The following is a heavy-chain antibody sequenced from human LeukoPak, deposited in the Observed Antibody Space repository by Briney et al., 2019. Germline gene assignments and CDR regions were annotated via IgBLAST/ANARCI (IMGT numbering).Heavy chain of an antibody. V-gene: IGHV3-9*01. CDR3: AAITTIYSGYDYSGFDY. CDR2: ISWNSGSI. Sequence: SLRLSCAASGFTVSSNYMSWVRQAPGKGLEWVSGISWNSGSIGYADSVKGRFTISRDNAKNSLYLQMNSLRAEDTALYYCAAITTIYSGYDYSGFDYWGQGTLVTVSS. D-gene: IGHD5-12*01. J-gene: IGHJ4*02. CDR1: GFTVSSNY.